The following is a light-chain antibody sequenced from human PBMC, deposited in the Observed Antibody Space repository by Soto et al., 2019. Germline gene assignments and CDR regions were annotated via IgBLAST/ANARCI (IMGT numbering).Light chain of an antibody. Sequence: IVLRQSRTTLAFSPGERATLSCRASQSIGLAIAWYQHKPGQAPRLLIYGASSRATGIPDRFSGSGSGTDFTLTISRLEPEDFAVYYCQQYGSSPKTFGQGTKVDIK. V-gene: IGKV3-20*01. CDR3: QQYGSSPKT. CDR2: GAS. J-gene: IGKJ1*01. CDR1: QSIGLA.